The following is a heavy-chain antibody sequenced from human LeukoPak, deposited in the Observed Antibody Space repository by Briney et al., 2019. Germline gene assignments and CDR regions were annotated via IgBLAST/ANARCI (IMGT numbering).Heavy chain of an antibody. CDR1: GFTFSSYA. J-gene: IGHJ4*02. Sequence: GGSLRLSCAASGFTFSSYAMSWVRQAPGKGLEWVSDISGSGDSTFYADSVKGRFTISRDNSKNTMYLNMNSLRAEDTAGYYCEKGYTSGWYFFDYWGQGTMVTVSS. V-gene: IGHV3-23*01. D-gene: IGHD6-19*01. CDR2: ISGSGDST. CDR3: EKGYTSGWYFFDY.